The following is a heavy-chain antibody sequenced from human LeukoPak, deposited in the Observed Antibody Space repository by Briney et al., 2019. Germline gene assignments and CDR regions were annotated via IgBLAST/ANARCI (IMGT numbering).Heavy chain of an antibody. CDR2: IIPIFGTA. Sequence: GASVKVSCKASGGTFSSYAISWVRQAPGQGLEWMGGIIPIFGTANYAQKFQGRVTITADESTSTAYMELSSLRSEDTAVYYCASPRPDYYGSGSLLPNYYYYYMDVWGKGTTVTISS. V-gene: IGHV1-69*13. CDR1: GGTFSSYA. J-gene: IGHJ6*03. D-gene: IGHD3-10*01. CDR3: ASPRPDYYGSGSLLPNYYYYYMDV.